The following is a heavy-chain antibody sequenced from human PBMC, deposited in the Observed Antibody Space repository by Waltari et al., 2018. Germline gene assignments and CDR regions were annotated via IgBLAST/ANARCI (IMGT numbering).Heavy chain of an antibody. D-gene: IGHD4-4*01. V-gene: IGHV4-59*01. Sequence: QVQLQESGPGLVKPSETLSLTCTVPGGSISRYSWRWIRQPPGKGLEWIGYIYYSGSTNYNPSLKSRVTISVDTSKNQFSLKLSSVTAADTAVYYCARGGYSNYYYGMDVWGQGTTVTVSS. CDR2: IYYSGST. CDR3: ARGGYSNYYYGMDV. CDR1: GGSISRYS. J-gene: IGHJ6*02.